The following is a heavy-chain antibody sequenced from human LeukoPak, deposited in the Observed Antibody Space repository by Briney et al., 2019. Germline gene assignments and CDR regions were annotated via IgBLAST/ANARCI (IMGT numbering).Heavy chain of an antibody. V-gene: IGHV1-69*05. CDR2: IIRIFGTA. CDR1: GGTFSSYA. Sequence: SVKVSCKASGGTFSSYAISWVRQAPGQGLEWMGGIIRIFGTANYAQKFQGRVTITTDESTSTAYMELSRLRSEDTAVYYCARGETPRNYFDYWGQGNLVTLSS. J-gene: IGHJ4*02. CDR3: ARGETPRNYFDY.